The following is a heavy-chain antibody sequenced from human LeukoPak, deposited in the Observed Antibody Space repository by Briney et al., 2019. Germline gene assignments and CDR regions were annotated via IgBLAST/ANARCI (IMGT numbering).Heavy chain of an antibody. J-gene: IGHJ4*02. D-gene: IGHD3-22*01. Sequence: SETLSLTCTVSGYSISSGYYWGWIRQPPGKGREWIGTIYHSGSTYFNPSLKSRVTISVDTSENQFSLKLSSVTAADTAVYYCARDGGNYYDSSGYYSRYFDYWGQGTLVTVSS. CDR3: ARDGGNYYDSSGYYSRYFDY. CDR2: IYHSGST. V-gene: IGHV4-38-2*02. CDR1: GYSISSGYY.